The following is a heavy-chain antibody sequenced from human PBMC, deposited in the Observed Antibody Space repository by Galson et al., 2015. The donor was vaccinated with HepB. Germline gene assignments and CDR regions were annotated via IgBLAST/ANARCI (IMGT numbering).Heavy chain of an antibody. D-gene: IGHD5-12*01. V-gene: IGHV3-30*02. J-gene: IGHJ3*02. Sequence: SLRLSCAASGFTFSTYGMHWVRQAPGKGLEWVAFIRYDGSNKYYADSVKGRFTISRGNSKNTLYLQMNSLRAEETAVYYCAKDIYSGYAFGLSAFDIWGQGTMVTVSS. CDR2: IRYDGSNK. CDR1: GFTFSTYG. CDR3: AKDIYSGYAFGLSAFDI.